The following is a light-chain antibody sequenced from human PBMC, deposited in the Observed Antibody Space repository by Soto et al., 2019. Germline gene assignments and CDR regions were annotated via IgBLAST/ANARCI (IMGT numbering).Light chain of an antibody. J-gene: IGKJ1*01. V-gene: IGKV3-15*01. CDR1: QSVSNN. CDR2: DAS. CDR3: QQYNNWPPWT. Sequence: ILMTQSPATLSVSPGERATLSCRASQSVSNNFAWYQQKPGQAPRLLIYDASTRATGIAARFSGSGSGTEFTLTIGGLPSEDFAVYYCQQYNNWPPWTFGQGTKVEIK.